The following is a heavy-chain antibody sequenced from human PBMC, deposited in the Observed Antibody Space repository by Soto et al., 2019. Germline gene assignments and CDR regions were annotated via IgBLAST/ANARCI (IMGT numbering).Heavy chain of an antibody. CDR2: IYYSGST. CDR1: GDSIISSNSC. V-gene: IGHV4-39*01. Sequence: PSETLSLTCTVSGDSIISSNSCWGWIRKPPGKGLEWIGSIYYSGSTYYNPSLKSRVTISVDTSKNQFSLKLSSVTAADTAVYYCARLITGTTMGAFDYWGQGTLVTVSS. CDR3: ARLITGTTMGAFDY. J-gene: IGHJ4*02. D-gene: IGHD1-7*01.